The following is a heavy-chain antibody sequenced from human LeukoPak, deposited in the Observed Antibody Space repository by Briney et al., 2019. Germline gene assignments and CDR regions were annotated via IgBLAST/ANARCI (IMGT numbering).Heavy chain of an antibody. Sequence: GSLRLSCTASGLTFGVHAMSWVRQAPEKGLEWVGFIRSKVEGGTIKYAASVKGRFTISRDDSRSIAYLQMNSLKTEDTAVYYCARERSGYSYGHNYYYGMDVWGKGTTVTVSS. J-gene: IGHJ6*04. CDR1: GLTFGVHA. CDR2: IRSKVEGGTI. D-gene: IGHD5-18*01. CDR3: ARERSGYSYGHNYYYGMDV. V-gene: IGHV3-49*04.